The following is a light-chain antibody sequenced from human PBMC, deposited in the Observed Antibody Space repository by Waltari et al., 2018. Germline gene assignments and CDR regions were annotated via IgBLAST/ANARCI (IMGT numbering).Light chain of an antibody. CDR2: GNA. CDR3: QSYDSSLSGSV. V-gene: IGLV1-40*01. CDR1: SSNIGAGYD. Sequence: QSVLTQPPSVSGAPGQRVTISCTGSSSNIGAGYDVHWYQQLPGTAPKLLIYGNANRPSGVPDRFSGSQSGTSASLAITGLQADDEADYYCQSYDSSLSGSVFGGGTKLTVL. J-gene: IGLJ2*01.